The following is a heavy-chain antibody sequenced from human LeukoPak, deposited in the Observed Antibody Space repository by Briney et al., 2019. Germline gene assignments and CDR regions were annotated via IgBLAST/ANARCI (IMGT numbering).Heavy chain of an antibody. CDR3: ARTPRAFGDPVFDY. CDR1: GYTFTSYG. V-gene: IGHV1-18*01. J-gene: IGHJ4*02. D-gene: IGHD3-10*01. CDR2: ISAYNGNT. Sequence: ASVKVSCKASGYTFTSYGICWVRQAPGQGLEWMGWISAYNGNTNYAQKLQGRVTMTTDTSTSTAYMELRSLRSDDTAVYYCARTPRAFGDPVFDYWGQGTLVTVSS.